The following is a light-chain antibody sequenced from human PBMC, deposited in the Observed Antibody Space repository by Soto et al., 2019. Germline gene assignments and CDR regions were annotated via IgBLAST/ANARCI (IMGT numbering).Light chain of an antibody. CDR3: QVWDSSTV. J-gene: IGLJ1*01. Sequence: SYELTQPLSVSVALGQTARITCGGNNIGSKNVHWYQQKPGQAPVLVIYRDSNRPSGIPERFSGSNSGNTATLTSSRAQAGDEADYYCQVWDSSTVFGTGTKVTVL. V-gene: IGLV3-9*01. CDR2: RDS. CDR1: NIGSKN.